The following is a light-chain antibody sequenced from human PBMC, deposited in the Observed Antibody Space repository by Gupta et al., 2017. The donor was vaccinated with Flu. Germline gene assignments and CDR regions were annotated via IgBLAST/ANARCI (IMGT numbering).Light chain of an antibody. CDR2: GAS. Sequence: ATSFLSSVERGTPSCWDRQSGISNYLNWYQQQPGQAPRLLIYGASSLATGVPSRFSGSGSGTHFTLTISRLQPEDFATYFCQQYDRTPLTFGRGTKVEIK. J-gene: IGKJ4*01. CDR3: QQYDRTPLT. CDR1: QSGISNY. V-gene: IGKV3D-7*01.